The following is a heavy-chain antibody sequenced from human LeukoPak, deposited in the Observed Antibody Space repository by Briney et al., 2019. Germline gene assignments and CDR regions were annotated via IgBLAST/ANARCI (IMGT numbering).Heavy chain of an antibody. Sequence: HPGGSLRLSCVASGFTVSSNYMSWVRQAPGKGLEWVSVIYSGGSTYYADSVKGRFTISRDNSKNTLYLQMNSLRAEDTAVYYCARTRPEWGSSDYWGQGTLVTVSS. CDR3: ARTRPEWGSSDY. V-gene: IGHV3-53*01. CDR1: GFTVSSNY. J-gene: IGHJ4*02. CDR2: IYSGGST. D-gene: IGHD1-26*01.